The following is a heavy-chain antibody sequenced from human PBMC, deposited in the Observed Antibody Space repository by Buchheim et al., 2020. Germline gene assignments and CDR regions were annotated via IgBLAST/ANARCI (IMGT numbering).Heavy chain of an antibody. D-gene: IGHD6-13*01. Sequence: QVQLVESGGGVVQPGRSLRLSCAASGFTFSSYAMHWVRQAPGKGLEWVAVISYDGRNKYYADSVKGRFTISRDNSKNTLYLQMNSLRAEDTAVYYCARDEGSSWYRVGYYYGMDVWGQGTT. CDR3: ARDEGSSWYRVGYYYGMDV. J-gene: IGHJ6*02. CDR1: GFTFSSYA. V-gene: IGHV3-30*04. CDR2: ISYDGRNK.